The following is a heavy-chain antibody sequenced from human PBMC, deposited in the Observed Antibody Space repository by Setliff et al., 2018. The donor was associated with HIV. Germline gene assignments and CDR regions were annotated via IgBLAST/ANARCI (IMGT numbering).Heavy chain of an antibody. CDR1: GFTVSNNY. Sequence: GGSLRLSCAASGFTVSNNYMSWVRQAPGKGLEWVSVIYDGGATYYGDSVKGRFTISRDNSKNTLHLQMNSLRAEDTAVYYCARDQLRIPERWDFDFWGQGTLVTVSS. CDR2: IYDGGAT. D-gene: IGHD1-26*01. J-gene: IGHJ4*02. CDR3: ARDQLRIPERWDFDF. V-gene: IGHV3-66*02.